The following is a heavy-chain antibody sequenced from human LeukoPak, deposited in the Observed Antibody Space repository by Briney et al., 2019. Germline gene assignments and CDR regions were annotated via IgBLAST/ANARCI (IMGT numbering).Heavy chain of an antibody. CDR2: ISGSGGNT. J-gene: IGHJ4*02. D-gene: IGHD3-10*01. CDR3: AKDPATLPLMVRGVPIDQ. V-gene: IGHV3-23*01. CDR1: GFTFSSFA. Sequence: AGGSLRLSCAASGFTFSSFAMSWVRQAPGKGLEWVSSISGSGGNTYYADSVKGRFTISRDNSKNTLYLQMYSLRDEDTAIYYCAKDPATLPLMVRGVPIDQWGQGTLVTVSS.